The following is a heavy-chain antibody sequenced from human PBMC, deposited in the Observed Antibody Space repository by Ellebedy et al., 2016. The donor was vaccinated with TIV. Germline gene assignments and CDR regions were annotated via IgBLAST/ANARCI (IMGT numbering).Heavy chain of an antibody. CDR3: ARNDSQRGFDS. D-gene: IGHD5-18*01. CDR1: GFTFSSHS. CDR2: ISGTGITT. V-gene: IGHV3-48*04. J-gene: IGHJ4*02. Sequence: GESLKISCAASGFTFSSHSINWVRQAPGKGLEWVSYISGTGITTNYADSVEGRFNISRDNAKNSVFLQMHNLRPEDTAVYFCARNDSQRGFDSWGQGTLVTVSS.